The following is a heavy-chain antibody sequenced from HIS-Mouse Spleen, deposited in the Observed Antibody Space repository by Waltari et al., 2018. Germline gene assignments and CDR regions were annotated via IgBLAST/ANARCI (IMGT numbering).Heavy chain of an antibody. J-gene: IGHJ2*01. CDR2: IYYSGST. CDR1: GGSISSSRYY. Sequence: QLQLQESGPGLVKPSETLSLTCTVAGGSISSSRYYWGRIRPPPGTGLEWIGSIYYSGSTYYNPSLKSRVTISVDTSKNQFSLKLSSVTAADTAVYYCAREIPYSSSWYDWYFDLWGRGTLVTVSS. CDR3: AREIPYSSSWYDWYFDL. D-gene: IGHD6-13*01. V-gene: IGHV4-39*07.